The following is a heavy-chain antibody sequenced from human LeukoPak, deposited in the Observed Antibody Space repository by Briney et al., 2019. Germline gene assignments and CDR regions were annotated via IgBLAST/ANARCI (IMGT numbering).Heavy chain of an antibody. V-gene: IGHV4-59*01. D-gene: IGHD3-10*01. CDR1: GGSISSYH. Sequence: SETLSLTCTVSGGSISSYHWSWIRQPPGKGLEWIGYIYYSGSTNHNPSLKSRVTISVDTSKNQFSLKLSSVTAADTAVYYCARAYYYGSGSYAFDIWGQGTMVTVSP. J-gene: IGHJ3*02. CDR2: IYYSGST. CDR3: ARAYYYGSGSYAFDI.